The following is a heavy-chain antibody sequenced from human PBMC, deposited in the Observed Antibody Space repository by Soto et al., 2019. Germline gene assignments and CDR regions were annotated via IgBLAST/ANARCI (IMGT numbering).Heavy chain of an antibody. CDR1: GFTFSSYW. Sequence: EVQLVESGGGLVQPGGSLRLSCAASGFTFSSYWMSWVRQAPGKGLEWVANIKQDGSEKYYVDSVKGRFTISRDNAKNSLDLQMNSLRAEDTAVYYCARDSMELRFLSGWFDPGGQGTLVTVSS. D-gene: IGHD3-3*01. V-gene: IGHV3-7*05. CDR3: ARDSMELRFLSGWFDP. CDR2: IKQDGSEK. J-gene: IGHJ5*02.